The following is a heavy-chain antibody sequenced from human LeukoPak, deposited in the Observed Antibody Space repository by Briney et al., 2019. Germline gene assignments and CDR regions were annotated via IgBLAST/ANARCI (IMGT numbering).Heavy chain of an antibody. CDR1: GCTLSSYA. D-gene: IGHD2-15*01. Sequence: GASVKVSCKASGCTLSSYAISWVRQAPGQGLEWMGGIIPIFGTANYAQRFQGRVTITADESTSTAYMELSSLRSDDTAVYYCAREGSPFYYYYMVVWGKGNTVTVSS. CDR2: IIPIFGTA. V-gene: IGHV1-69*13. J-gene: IGHJ6*03. CDR3: AREGSPFYYYYMVV.